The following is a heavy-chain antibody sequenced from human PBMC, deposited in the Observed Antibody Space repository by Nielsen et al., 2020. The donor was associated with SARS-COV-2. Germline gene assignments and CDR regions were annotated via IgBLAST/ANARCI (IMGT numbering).Heavy chain of an antibody. V-gene: IGHV3-30*04. Sequence: WIRQPPGKGLEWVAVISYDGSNKYYADSVKGRFTISRDNSKNTLYLQMNSLRAEDTAVYYCARGGKQLVVLDYWGQGTPVTVSS. D-gene: IGHD6-13*01. CDR2: ISYDGSNK. J-gene: IGHJ4*02. CDR3: ARGGKQLVVLDY.